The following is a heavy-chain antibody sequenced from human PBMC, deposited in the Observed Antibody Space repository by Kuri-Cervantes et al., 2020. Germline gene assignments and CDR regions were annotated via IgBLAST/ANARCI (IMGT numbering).Heavy chain of an antibody. CDR2: IWYDGSNK. Sequence: GGSLRLSCAASGFTFSNFGMHWVRQAPGKGLEWVALIWYDGSNKYYADSVKGRFTISRDNSKNTLYLQMNSLGAEDTAVYYCARGPVLLWFGAYFDYWGQGTLVTVSS. CDR3: ARGPVLLWFGAYFDY. J-gene: IGHJ4*02. V-gene: IGHV3-33*01. D-gene: IGHD3-10*01. CDR1: GFTFSNFG.